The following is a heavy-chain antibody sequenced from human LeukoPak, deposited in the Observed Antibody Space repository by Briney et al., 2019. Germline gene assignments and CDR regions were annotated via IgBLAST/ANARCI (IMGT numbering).Heavy chain of an antibody. D-gene: IGHD1-14*01. V-gene: IGHV4-4*02. J-gene: IGHJ4*02. Sequence: PSGTLSLTCTVSGGSISSTNWWSWVRQLPGKGLEWIGEIYHSGSTHYNPSLETRVTISVDKSKNQFSLKVNSVTAADTAVYYCARLESEARLDYWGQGTLVTVSS. CDR3: ARLESEARLDY. CDR1: GGSISSTNW. CDR2: IYHSGST.